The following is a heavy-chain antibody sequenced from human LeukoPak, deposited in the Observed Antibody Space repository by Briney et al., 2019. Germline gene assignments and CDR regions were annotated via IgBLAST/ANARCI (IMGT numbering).Heavy chain of an antibody. J-gene: IGHJ4*02. CDR1: GYTFTNYF. Sequence: ASVKVSCKASGYTFTNYFMHWVRQAPGQGLEWMGWISAYNGNTNYAQKLQGRVTMTTDTSTSTAYMELRSLRSDDTAVYYCARAIAAPGTDDYWGQGTLVTVSS. CDR3: ARAIAAPGTDDY. CDR2: ISAYNGNT. D-gene: IGHD6-13*01. V-gene: IGHV1-18*04.